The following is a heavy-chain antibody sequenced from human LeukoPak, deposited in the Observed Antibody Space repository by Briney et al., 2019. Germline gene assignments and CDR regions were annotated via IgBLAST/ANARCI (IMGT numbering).Heavy chain of an antibody. D-gene: IGHD3-9*01. Sequence: GGSLRLSCAASGFTFSSYAMSWVRQAPGKGLELVSAISGSGGSTYYADSVKGRFTISRDSSKNTLYLQMNSLRAEDTAVYYCAKERHYDILTGYWADYFDYWGQGTLVTASS. J-gene: IGHJ4*02. CDR2: ISGSGGST. CDR3: AKERHYDILTGYWADYFDY. CDR1: GFTFSSYA. V-gene: IGHV3-23*01.